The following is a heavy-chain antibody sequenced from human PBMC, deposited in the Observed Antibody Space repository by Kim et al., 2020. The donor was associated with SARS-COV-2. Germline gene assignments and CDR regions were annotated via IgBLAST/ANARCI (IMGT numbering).Heavy chain of an antibody. Sequence: GGSLRLSCVASGFTFSSYEMNWVRQAPGKGLEWFSCISSSGGTIYYADSVKGRFTISRDNAKNSLYLQMNSLRAEDTAVYYCARDLRLTSYHNYYYGMDVWGQGTTVTVSS. CDR1: GFTFSSYE. D-gene: IGHD2-2*01. V-gene: IGHV3-48*03. J-gene: IGHJ6*02. CDR3: ARDLRLTSYHNYYYGMDV. CDR2: ISSSGGTI.